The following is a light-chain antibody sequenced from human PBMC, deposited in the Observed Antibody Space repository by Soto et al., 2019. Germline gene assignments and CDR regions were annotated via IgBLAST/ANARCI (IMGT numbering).Light chain of an antibody. CDR2: GAS. CDR3: QQYNNWPIT. V-gene: IGKV3-15*01. CDR1: QSVSSN. Sequence: EIVMTQSPATLSVSPGERVSLSCRASQSVSSNLAWYQQKPGQAPRLLIYGASTRATGIPARFSGSGSGTEFTLTISSLQSEDFAVYYCQQYNNWPITFGQGTKVDNK. J-gene: IGKJ1*01.